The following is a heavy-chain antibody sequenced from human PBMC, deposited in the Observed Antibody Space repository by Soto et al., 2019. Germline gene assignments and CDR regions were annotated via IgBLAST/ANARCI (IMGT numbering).Heavy chain of an antibody. CDR2: IYWDDDK. J-gene: IGHJ6*02. CDR3: AHSLPYCIGGSCYYYYGMDV. CDR1: GFSLSTTGMG. D-gene: IGHD2-15*01. V-gene: IGHV2-5*02. Sequence: QITLKESGPPVVKPTQALTLTCSFSGFSLSTTGMGVGWIHQPPGMALQWLALIYWDDDKRYSPSLKNRLTITKDISKNPVVLTMTNMAPVDTATYFCAHSLPYCIGGSCYYYYGMDVWGQGTTVTVSS.